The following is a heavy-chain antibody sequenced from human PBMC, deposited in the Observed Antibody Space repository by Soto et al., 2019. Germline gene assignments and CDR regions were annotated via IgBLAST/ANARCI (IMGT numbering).Heavy chain of an antibody. Sequence: GASVKVSCKASGGTFSSYAISWVRQAPGQGLEWMGGIIPIFGTANYAQKFQGRVTITADKSTSTAYMELSSLRSEDTAVYYCARDLRRGYSGYDYFPYYYYYGMDVWGQGTTVTVSS. V-gene: IGHV1-69*06. CDR3: ARDLRRGYSGYDYFPYYYYYGMDV. CDR1: GGTFSSYA. D-gene: IGHD5-12*01. J-gene: IGHJ6*02. CDR2: IIPIFGTA.